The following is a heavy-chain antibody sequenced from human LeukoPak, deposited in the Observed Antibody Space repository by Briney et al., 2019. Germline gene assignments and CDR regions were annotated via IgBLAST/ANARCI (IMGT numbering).Heavy chain of an antibody. CDR2: IIPIFGTA. CDR1: GGTFSSYA. Sequence: ASVKVSCKASGGTFSSYAISWVRQAPGQGLEWMGGIIPIFGTANYAQKFQGRVTITADESTSTAYMELSSLRSEDTAMYYCARDPKTPYYYDSSGYSYFQHWGQGTLVTVSS. D-gene: IGHD3-22*01. V-gene: IGHV1-69*13. CDR3: ARDPKTPYYYDSSGYSYFQH. J-gene: IGHJ1*01.